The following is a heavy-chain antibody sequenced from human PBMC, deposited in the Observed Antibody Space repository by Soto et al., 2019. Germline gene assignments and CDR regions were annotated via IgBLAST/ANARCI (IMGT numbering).Heavy chain of an antibody. J-gene: IGHJ4*02. V-gene: IGHV3-30*18. CDR3: AKWNGGFDY. CDR2: ISYDGSYK. Sequence: QVQLVESGGGVVQPGRSLRLSCAASGLTFSSYGMHWVRQAPGKGLEWVAVISYDGSYKYYADSVKSRFTISRDNSKNTLYLQMNSLRAEDTAVYYCAKWNGGFDYWGQGTLVTVSS. CDR1: GLTFSSYG. D-gene: IGHD3-16*01.